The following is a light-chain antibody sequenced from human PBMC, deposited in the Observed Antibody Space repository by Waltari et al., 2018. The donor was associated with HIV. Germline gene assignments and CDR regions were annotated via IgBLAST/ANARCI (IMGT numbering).Light chain of an antibody. CDR1: SGDAGSYTL. V-gene: IGLV2-23*02. J-gene: IGLJ3*02. CDR2: EVN. CDR3: CSYVGRV. Sequence: QSALIQPASVSGSPGQSITISCTGTSGDAGSYTLVSWYQQHPGKAPKLLISEVNKRPSGVSSRFSGSKSGTTASLTISGLQAEDEADYYCCSYVGRVFGGGTKLTVL.